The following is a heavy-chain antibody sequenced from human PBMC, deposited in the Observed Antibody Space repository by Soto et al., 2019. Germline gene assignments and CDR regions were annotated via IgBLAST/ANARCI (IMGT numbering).Heavy chain of an antibody. D-gene: IGHD6-6*01. CDR2: ISGNGGST. V-gene: IGHV3-23*01. CDR1: GFTFSSYA. Sequence: GSLRLSCAASGFTFSSYAISFCRHSPFRWLEWVSIISGNGGSTYYAASVKGRFTISRDNTKNTLYLQMDSLTAEDTAVYYCAKGSEFSNSYTLDFDFWGQGALVTVSS. CDR3: AKGSEFSNSYTLDFDF. J-gene: IGHJ4*02.